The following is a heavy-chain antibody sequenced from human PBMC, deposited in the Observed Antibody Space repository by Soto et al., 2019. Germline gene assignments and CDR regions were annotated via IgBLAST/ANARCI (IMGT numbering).Heavy chain of an antibody. V-gene: IGHV1-2*02. J-gene: IGHJ5*01. CDR3: ARSSGSYSKWFDS. CDR2: TSPRTGGA. CDR1: GYRFTDYY. D-gene: IGHD3-10*01. Sequence: GSVNGSYKTCGYRFTDYYIHLLSQAPGHGLEWLGWTSPRTGGAKYSHKFQGRVSMTRNTSITTAYMDLTGLSTDDTAVYYCARSSGSYSKWFDSWAQGTLVTVS.